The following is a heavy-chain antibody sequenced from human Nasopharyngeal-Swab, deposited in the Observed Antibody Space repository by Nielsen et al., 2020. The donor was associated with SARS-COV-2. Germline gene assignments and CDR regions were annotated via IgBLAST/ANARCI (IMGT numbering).Heavy chain of an antibody. CDR1: GFTFSSYS. CDR3: ARDFPTRPYYDFWSGLQLDY. J-gene: IGHJ4*02. D-gene: IGHD3-3*01. V-gene: IGHV3-21*01. CDR2: ISSSSSYI. Sequence: GSLRLSCAASGFTFSSYSMNWVRQAPGKGLEWVSSISSSSSYIYYADSVKGRFTISRDNAKNSLYLQMNSLRAEDTAVYYCARDFPTRPYYDFWSGLQLDYWGQGTLVTVSS.